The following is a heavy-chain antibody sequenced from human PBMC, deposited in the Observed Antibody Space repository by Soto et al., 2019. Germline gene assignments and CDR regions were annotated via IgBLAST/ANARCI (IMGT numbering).Heavy chain of an antibody. D-gene: IGHD5-18*01. CDR3: AREQNTAMVTYFDY. CDR2: IIPIFGTA. V-gene: IGHV1-69*01. Sequence: QVQLVQSGAEVKKPGSSVKVSCKASGGTFSSYAISWVRQAPGQGLEWMGGIIPIFGTANYAQKFQGRVTITADESTSKAYMELSSLRSEDTAVYYCAREQNTAMVTYFDYWGQGTLVTVSS. CDR1: GGTFSSYA. J-gene: IGHJ4*02.